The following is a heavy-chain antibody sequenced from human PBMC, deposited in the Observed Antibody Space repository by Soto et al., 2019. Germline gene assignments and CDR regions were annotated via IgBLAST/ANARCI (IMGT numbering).Heavy chain of an antibody. J-gene: IGHJ1*01. CDR3: ATRRLNTIPSLSDY. CDR1: GFSFSDYG. Sequence: EIRLLESGGGLARPGGSLRLSCVASGFSFSDYGMSWVRQSPQKTLEWVASISGNKITTFYPDSVKGRFFISRDKSDNTLHLQTNSLRDDATAIYYCATRRLNTIPSLSDYWGQGVQVTVSS. V-gene: IGHV3-23*01. CDR2: ISGNKITT. D-gene: IGHD2-2*01.